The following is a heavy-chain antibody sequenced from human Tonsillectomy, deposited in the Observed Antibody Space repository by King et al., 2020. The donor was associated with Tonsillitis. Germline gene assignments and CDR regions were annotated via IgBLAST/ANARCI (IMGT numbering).Heavy chain of an antibody. V-gene: IGHV3-33*05. CDR3: ARVAVSYSSGCADY. J-gene: IGHJ4*02. Sequence: QVQLVESGGGVVQPGRSLRLSCAASGFTFSSYGMHWVRQAPGKGLEWVAVISYHGSSKYYADSVKGRFTISRDNSKNTLYLQMNSLRAEDTAIYYCARVAVSYSSGCADYWGQGTLVTVSS. CDR1: GFTFSSYG. D-gene: IGHD6-19*01. CDR2: ISYHGSSK.